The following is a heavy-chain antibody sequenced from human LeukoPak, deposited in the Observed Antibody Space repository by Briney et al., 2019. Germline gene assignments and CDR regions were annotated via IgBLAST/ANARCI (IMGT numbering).Heavy chain of an antibody. CDR2: IYSDGST. CDR3: ARVELYASGWYGSIDY. D-gene: IGHD6-19*01. Sequence: GGSLRLSCAASGFDVSSNYVTWVRQPPGMGLEWVSVIYSDGSTYYADSVRGRFTISRDNSKNTLYLQMDSLRTEDTAVYYCARVELYASGWYGSIDYWGQGTLVAVSS. CDR1: GFDVSSNY. V-gene: IGHV3-53*05. J-gene: IGHJ4*02.